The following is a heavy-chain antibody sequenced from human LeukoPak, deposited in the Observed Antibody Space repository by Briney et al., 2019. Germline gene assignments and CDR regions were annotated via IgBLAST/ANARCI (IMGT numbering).Heavy chain of an antibody. CDR3: AREGDSSGYYYY. V-gene: IGHV1-69*13. Sequence: GASVKVSCKASGGTFSSYAISWVRQAPGQGLEWMGGIIPIFGTANYAQKFQGRVTITADESTSTAYMELSCLRSEDTAVCYCAREGDSSGYYYYWGQGTLVTVSS. J-gene: IGHJ4*02. D-gene: IGHD3-22*01. CDR1: GGTFSSYA. CDR2: IIPIFGTA.